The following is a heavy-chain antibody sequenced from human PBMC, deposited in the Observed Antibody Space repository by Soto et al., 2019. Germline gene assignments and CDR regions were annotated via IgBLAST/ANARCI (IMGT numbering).Heavy chain of an antibody. CDR1: GFTFSSYA. D-gene: IGHD5-18*01. Sequence: GGSLRLSCAASGFTFSSYAMSWVRQAPGKGLEWVSAISGSGGSTYYADSVKGRFTISRDNSKNTLYLQMNSLRAEDTAVYYCAKASVDTATVSYYYYYYGMDVWGQGTTVTVSS. V-gene: IGHV3-23*01. CDR3: AKASVDTATVSYYYYYYGMDV. CDR2: ISGSGGST. J-gene: IGHJ6*02.